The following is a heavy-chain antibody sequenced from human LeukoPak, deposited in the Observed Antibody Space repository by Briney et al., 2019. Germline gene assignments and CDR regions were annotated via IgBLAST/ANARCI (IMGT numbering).Heavy chain of an antibody. J-gene: IGHJ6*02. CDR1: GYTFTGYY. CDR2: INPNSGGT. Sequence: GASVKVSCKASGYTFTGYYIHWVRQAPGQGLEWLGRINPNSGGTNYAQKFQGRVTMTRDTSISTAYMELRSLRSDDTAVYYCARRERLLYYYYGMDVWGQGTTVTVSS. V-gene: IGHV1-2*06. D-gene: IGHD1-26*01. CDR3: ARRERLLYYYYGMDV.